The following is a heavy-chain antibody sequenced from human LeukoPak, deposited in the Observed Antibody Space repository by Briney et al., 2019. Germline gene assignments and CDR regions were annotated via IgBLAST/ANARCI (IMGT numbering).Heavy chain of an antibody. D-gene: IGHD6-19*01. J-gene: IGHJ4*02. Sequence: SSVTVSCKASGYTLTRYYLHWVRQAPRQGLEWMGSTNPNSGGTNYAQKFQGWVTMTRDTSISTAYMELSRLRSDDTAVYYCARDKRIAVAGTPSWSLAYWGQGTLVTVSS. CDR1: GYTLTRYY. CDR2: TNPNSGGT. V-gene: IGHV1-2*04. CDR3: ARDKRIAVAGTPSWSLAY.